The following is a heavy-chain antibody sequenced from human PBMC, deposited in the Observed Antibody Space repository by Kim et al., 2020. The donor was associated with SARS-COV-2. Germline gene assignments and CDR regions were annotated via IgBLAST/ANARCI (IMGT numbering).Heavy chain of an antibody. D-gene: IGHD6-13*01. J-gene: IGHJ3*02. CDR3: ETDLSVAAAVTVPDAFDI. V-gene: IGHV1-24*01. Sequence: ASVKVSCKVSGYTLTELSMHWVRQAPGKGLEWMGGFDPEDGETIYAQKFQGRVTMTEDPSTDTAYIELSSLRSEDTAVYYCETDLSVAAAVTVPDAFDIWGQGTMVTVSS. CDR2: FDPEDGET. CDR1: GYTLTELS.